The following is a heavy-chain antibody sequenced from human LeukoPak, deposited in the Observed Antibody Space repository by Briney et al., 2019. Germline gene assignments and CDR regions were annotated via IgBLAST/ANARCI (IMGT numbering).Heavy chain of an antibody. V-gene: IGHV4-30-4*01. J-gene: IGHJ4*02. Sequence: SQTLSLTCTVSGGSISSGDYYWSWIRQPPGKGLEWIGYIYYSGSTYYNPSLKSRVTISVDTSKNQFSLKLSSVTAADTAVYYCARVSLQVVPSWVDYWGQGTLVTVSS. CDR3: ARVSLQVVPSWVDY. D-gene: IGHD2-2*01. CDR2: IYYSGST. CDR1: GGSISSGDYY.